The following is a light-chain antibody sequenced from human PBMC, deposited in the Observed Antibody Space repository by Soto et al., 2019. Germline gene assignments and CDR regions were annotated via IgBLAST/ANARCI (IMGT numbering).Light chain of an antibody. CDR1: QSVSSNY. V-gene: IGKV3D-20*02. Sequence: EIVLTQSPGTLSLSPGERATLSCRASQSVSSNYLAWYQQKPGQAPRLLIYGASSRATVAPGRFSGRASGTDFTLTINRLAPEDSAVYYCQQRSTSPLTFGQGTRLEIK. CDR3: QQRSTSPLT. CDR2: GAS. J-gene: IGKJ5*01.